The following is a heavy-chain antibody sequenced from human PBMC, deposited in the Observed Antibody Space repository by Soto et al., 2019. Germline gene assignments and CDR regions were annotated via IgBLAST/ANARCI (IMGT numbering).Heavy chain of an antibody. CDR1: RFTSGYHA. V-gene: IGHV3-23*01. CDR2: ISSNFENT. J-gene: IGHJ4*01. CDR3: VSWACALFDS. Sequence: VGSLRLSCAASRFTSGYHAMNWVRQAPGKVLEWVSTISSNFENTHYEDSVKVLFIISSYNSIKTVDLQMNSLRVEHTAGSYCVSWACALFDSCGQGTMVHVST. D-gene: IGHD3-16*01.